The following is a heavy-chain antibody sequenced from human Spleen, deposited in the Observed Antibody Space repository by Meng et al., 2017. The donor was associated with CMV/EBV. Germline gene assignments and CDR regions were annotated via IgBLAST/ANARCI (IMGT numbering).Heavy chain of an antibody. Sequence: HVRVHKWGAGLVTPSATLSLIGAGDGGSFSGYYWRSLRKTPGKGLEWIGEINNSGSTNYNPSLTSRVTISVDKSKNQFSLKLSSVTAADTAVYYCARGGYYVGWGQGTLVTVSS. CDR3: ARGGYYVG. V-gene: IGHV4-34*01. CDR1: GGSFSGYY. D-gene: IGHD3-10*02. J-gene: IGHJ4*02. CDR2: INNSGST.